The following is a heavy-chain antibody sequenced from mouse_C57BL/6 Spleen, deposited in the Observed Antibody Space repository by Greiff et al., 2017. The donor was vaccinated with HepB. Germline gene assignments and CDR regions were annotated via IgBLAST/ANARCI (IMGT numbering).Heavy chain of an antibody. J-gene: IGHJ2*01. Sequence: EVQRVESGGGLVKPGGSLKLSCAASGFTFSSYAMSWVRQTPEKRLEWVATISDGGSYTYYPDNVKGSFTISRDNAKNNLYLQMIHLKSEDTAMYYCARSSTVVATGYFDYWGQGTTLTVSS. CDR3: ARSSTVVATGYFDY. CDR1: GFTFSSYA. D-gene: IGHD1-1*01. CDR2: ISDGGSYT. V-gene: IGHV5-4*01.